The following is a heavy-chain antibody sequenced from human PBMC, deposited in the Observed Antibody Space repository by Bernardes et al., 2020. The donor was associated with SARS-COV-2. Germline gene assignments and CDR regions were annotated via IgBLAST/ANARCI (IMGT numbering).Heavy chain of an antibody. D-gene: IGHD2-2*01. Sequence: GGSLRPTCAVSGFPLSCYSVNWVRPAPGKGLEWVSSISSSSSYIYYADSVKGRFTISRDNAKNSLYLQMNSLRAEDTAVYYCARDSSVVVPAAILGYWGQGTLVTVSS. CDR1: GFPLSCYS. CDR2: ISSSSSYI. V-gene: IGHV3-21*01. J-gene: IGHJ4*02. CDR3: ARDSSVVVPAAILGY.